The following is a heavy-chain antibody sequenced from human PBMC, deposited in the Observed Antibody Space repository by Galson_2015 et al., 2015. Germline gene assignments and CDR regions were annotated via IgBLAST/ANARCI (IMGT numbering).Heavy chain of an antibody. D-gene: IGHD2-15*01. V-gene: IGHV3-11*05. J-gene: IGHJ2*01. CDR3: ARGRGGYCSGGNCRNYWFFDL. CDR2: ISSSSGSYT. Sequence: SLRLSCAASGSTFSDYYMSWLRQAPGKGLEWVSYISSSSGSYTNYADSVKGRFTISRDNAKNSLYLQMSSLRAGDTAVYYCARGRGGYCSGGNCRNYWFFDLWGRGTLVTVSS. CDR1: GSTFSDYY.